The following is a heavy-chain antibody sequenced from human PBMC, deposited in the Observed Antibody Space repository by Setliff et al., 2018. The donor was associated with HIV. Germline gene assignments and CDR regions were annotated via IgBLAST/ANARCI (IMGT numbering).Heavy chain of an antibody. CDR1: GDSISNYF. D-gene: IGHD2-8*02. CDR3: ARDWDTGVENYYMDV. CDR2: INTRGNT. J-gene: IGHJ6*03. Sequence: SETLSLTCSVSGDSISNYFWTWIRQPAGKGLEWIGRINTRGNTNYNPSLKSRVTISIDTSKNQFSLKLSSMTAADTAVYYCARDWDTGVENYYMDVWGKGTTVTVSS. V-gene: IGHV4-4*07.